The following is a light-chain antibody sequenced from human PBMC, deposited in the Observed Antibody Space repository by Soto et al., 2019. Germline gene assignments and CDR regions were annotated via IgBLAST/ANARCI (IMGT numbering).Light chain of an antibody. Sequence: IHMTQSPSSLSASVGDRVTITCRASQRITNYLNWYQQKPGKAPKLLISTAATLQGGVTSRFSGSGSWTDFTLTITTLQPEDFATYFCQQNYSTPYTFGQGTKLEIK. V-gene: IGKV1-39*01. J-gene: IGKJ2*01. CDR3: QQNYSTPYT. CDR2: TAA. CDR1: QRITNY.